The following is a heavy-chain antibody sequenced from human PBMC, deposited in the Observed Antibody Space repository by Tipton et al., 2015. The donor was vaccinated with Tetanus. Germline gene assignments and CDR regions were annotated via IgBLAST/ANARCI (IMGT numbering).Heavy chain of an antibody. Sequence: GSLRLSCAASGFPFSAYNMNWVRQAPGKGLEWVSSISGISTYINYADSVKGRFTISRDNAKNSLYLQMNSLRAEDTAVYYCARDQGYGDYEFDYWGQGTLVTVSS. V-gene: IGHV3-21*01. CDR1: GFPFSAYN. CDR2: ISGISTYI. J-gene: IGHJ4*02. CDR3: ARDQGYGDYEFDY. D-gene: IGHD4-17*01.